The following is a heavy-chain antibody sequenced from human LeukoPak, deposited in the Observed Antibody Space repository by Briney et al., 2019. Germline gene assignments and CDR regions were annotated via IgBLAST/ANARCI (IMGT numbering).Heavy chain of an antibody. V-gene: IGHV1-69*04. CDR2: IIPILGIA. D-gene: IGHD3-3*01. Sequence: GSSVKVSCKASGGTFSSYAISWVRQAPGQGLEWMGRIIPILGIANYAQKFQGRVTMTTDTSTSTAYMELRSLRSDDTAVYYCARANVESDAFDIWGQGTMVTVSS. J-gene: IGHJ3*02. CDR3: ARANVESDAFDI. CDR1: GGTFSSYA.